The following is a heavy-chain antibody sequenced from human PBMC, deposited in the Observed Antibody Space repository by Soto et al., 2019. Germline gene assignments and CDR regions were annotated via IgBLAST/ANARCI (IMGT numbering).Heavy chain of an antibody. D-gene: IGHD3-22*01. V-gene: IGHV5-51*01. CDR1: GYSFTSYW. CDR3: ARRIYDSSGYKPLGAFDI. Sequence: GESLKISCKGSGYSFTSYWIGWVRQMPGKGLEWMGIIYPGDSDTRYSPPFQGQVTISADKSISTAYLQWSSLKASDTAMYYCARRIYDSSGYKPLGAFDIWGQGTMVTVSS. J-gene: IGHJ3*02. CDR2: IYPGDSDT.